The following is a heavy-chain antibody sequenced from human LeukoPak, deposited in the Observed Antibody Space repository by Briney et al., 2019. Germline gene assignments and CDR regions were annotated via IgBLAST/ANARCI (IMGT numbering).Heavy chain of an antibody. D-gene: IGHD1-1*01. CDR3: PKWKPKPPGSSSTSYMAV. Sequence: GGSLRLSCSASGFSFTSYAMNWVRQAPGKGLEWVSSITTGSSYIYYADSVRGRFSVSRDNAKNSLYLEMNSLRAEDTAVYSGPKWKPKPPGSSSTSYMAVWGKGPRVT. CDR1: GFSFTSYA. V-gene: IGHV3-21*06. J-gene: IGHJ6*03. CDR2: ITTGSSYI.